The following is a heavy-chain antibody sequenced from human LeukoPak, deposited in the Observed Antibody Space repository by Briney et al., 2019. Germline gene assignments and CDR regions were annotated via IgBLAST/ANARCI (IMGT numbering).Heavy chain of an antibody. CDR3: ARVQKSGGYCSGGSCYSRLGY. V-gene: IGHV1-8*03. CDR1: GYTFTSYD. J-gene: IGHJ4*02. CDR2: MNPNSGNT. Sequence: ASVKVSCEASGYTFTSYDINWVRQATGQGLEWMGWMNPNSGNTGYAQKFQGRLTITRNISISTAYMELSSLRSEDTAVYYCARVQKSGGYCSGGSCYSRLGYWGQGTLVTVSS. D-gene: IGHD2-15*01.